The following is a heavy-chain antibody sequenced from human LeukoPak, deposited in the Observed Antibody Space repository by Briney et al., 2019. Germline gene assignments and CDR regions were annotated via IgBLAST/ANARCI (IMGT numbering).Heavy chain of an antibody. V-gene: IGHV1-18*01. CDR3: ARALNLWNVDFDY. D-gene: IGHD3-3*01. J-gene: IGHJ4*02. CDR1: GYTFSNYG. Sequence: ASVKVSCKASGYTFSNYGISWVRQAPGQGLEWVGWIRGDNGNTNYAQKLQGRVTMTTDTSTSTAYMELSRLRSDDTAVYYCARALNLWNVDFDYWGQGTLVTVSS. CDR2: IRGDNGNT.